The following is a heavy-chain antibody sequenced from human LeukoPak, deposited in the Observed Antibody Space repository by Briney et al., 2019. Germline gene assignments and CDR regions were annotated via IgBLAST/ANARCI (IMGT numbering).Heavy chain of an antibody. CDR2: YRCSGGST. D-gene: IGHD2-15*01. Sequence: GGSPRLLCAASGIPLRSHAKIWGPQASGKGLEGGSTYRCSGGSTYYADSVKGRFTISRDNSKNTLYLQMNSLRAEDTAVYYCAKGRYCSGGSCYPPTSDVFDYWGQGTLVTVSS. V-gene: IGHV3-23*01. CDR3: AKGRYCSGGSCYPPTSDVFDY. J-gene: IGHJ4*02. CDR1: GIPLRSHA.